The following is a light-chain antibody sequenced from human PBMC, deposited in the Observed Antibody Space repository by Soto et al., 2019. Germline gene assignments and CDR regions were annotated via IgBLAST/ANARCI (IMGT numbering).Light chain of an antibody. CDR1: QSVLYSSNNKNS. CDR2: WAS. Sequence: DIVMTQSPDSLAVSLGERATINCKSSQSVLYSSNNKNSLAWYQQRPGQPPNLLISWASSRESGVPDRFSGGGSGTDFTLTINSLQAEDVAVYYCQQYYGTPTFGQGTKVDIK. V-gene: IGKV4-1*01. J-gene: IGKJ1*01. CDR3: QQYYGTPT.